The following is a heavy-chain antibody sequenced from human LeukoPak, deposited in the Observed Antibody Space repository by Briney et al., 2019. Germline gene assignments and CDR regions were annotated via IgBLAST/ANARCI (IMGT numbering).Heavy chain of an antibody. Sequence: GGSLRLSCAASGFTFSSYGMHWVRQAPGKGLEWVAFIRYDGSNKYYADSVKGRFTISRDNSKNTLYLQMNSLRAEDTAVYYCARDSCSSTSCYVEPPAYWGQGTLVTVSS. CDR3: ARDSCSSTSCYVEPPAY. J-gene: IGHJ4*02. D-gene: IGHD2-2*01. CDR1: GFTFSSYG. V-gene: IGHV3-30*02. CDR2: IRYDGSNK.